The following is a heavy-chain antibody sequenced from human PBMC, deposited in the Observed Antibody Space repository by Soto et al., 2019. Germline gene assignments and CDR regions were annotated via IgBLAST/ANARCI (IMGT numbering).Heavy chain of an antibody. CDR1: GGSISSGGYY. CDR2: IYYTGST. J-gene: IGHJ6*02. CDR3: ARDFRFGDYSGMDV. Sequence: QVQLQESGPGLVKPSQTLSLTCTVSGGSISSGGYYWSWIRQHPGKGLEWIGYIYYTGSTYYNPSLKSRVTISVDTSKTLSSLKLSSVTAADTAVYYCARDFRFGDYSGMDVWGQGTTVTVSS. V-gene: IGHV4-31*03. D-gene: IGHD3-10*01.